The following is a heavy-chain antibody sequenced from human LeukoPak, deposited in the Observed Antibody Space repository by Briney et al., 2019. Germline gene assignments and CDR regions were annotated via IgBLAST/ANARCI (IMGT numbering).Heavy chain of an antibody. CDR2: INHSGGT. D-gene: IGHD2-15*01. J-gene: IGHJ3*02. V-gene: IGHV4-34*01. CDR1: GGSFSGYY. CDR3: ARGRYCSADICSGGDAFDI. Sequence: SETLSLTCAVYGGSFSGYYWSWIRQPPGKGLEWIGEINHSGGTNYNPSLKSRVTISVDKSKNQFSLKLSSVTAADTAVYYCARGRYCSADICSGGDAFDIWGQGTMVSVSS.